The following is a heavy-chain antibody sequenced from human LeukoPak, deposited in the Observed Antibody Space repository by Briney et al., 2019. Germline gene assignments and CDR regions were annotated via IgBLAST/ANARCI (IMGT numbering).Heavy chain of an antibody. CDR1: GGTFSSYA. CDR3: ASHYGDYLIGRDHFDY. D-gene: IGHD4-17*01. CDR2: IIPIFGTA. Sequence: ASVKVSCKASGGTFSSYAISWVRQAPGQGLEWMGGIIPIFGTANYAQKFQGRVTITADESTSTAYMELSSLRSEDTAVYYCASHYGDYLIGRDHFDYWGQGTLVTVSS. J-gene: IGHJ4*02. V-gene: IGHV1-69*13.